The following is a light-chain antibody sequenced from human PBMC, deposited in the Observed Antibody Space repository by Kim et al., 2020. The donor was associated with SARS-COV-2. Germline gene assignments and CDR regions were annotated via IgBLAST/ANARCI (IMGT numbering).Light chain of an antibody. CDR3: HRYDSSLL. Sequence: EIVLTQSPGTLSLSPGERATLSCRASQSVSSSYLAWYQQKPGQAPRLLIYGASSRATGIPDRFSGSGSGTDFILTITRLEPEDFAVYYCHRYDSSLLFGGGTKVDIK. J-gene: IGKJ4*01. V-gene: IGKV3-20*01. CDR1: QSVSSSY. CDR2: GAS.